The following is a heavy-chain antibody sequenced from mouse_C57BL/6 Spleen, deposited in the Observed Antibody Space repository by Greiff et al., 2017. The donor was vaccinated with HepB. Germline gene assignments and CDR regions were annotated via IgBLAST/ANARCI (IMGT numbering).Heavy chain of an antibody. D-gene: IGHD1-1*01. CDR1: GYTFTDYN. J-gene: IGHJ4*01. V-gene: IGHV1-22*01. CDR3: ARGDYYGSSYALYYAMDY. Sequence: VQLKESGPELVKPGASVKMSCKASGYTFTDYNMHWVKQSHGKSLEWIGYINPNNGGTSYNQKFKGKATLTVNKSSSTAYMELRSLTSEDSAVYYCARGDYYGSSYALYYAMDYWGQGTSVTVSS. CDR2: INPNNGGT.